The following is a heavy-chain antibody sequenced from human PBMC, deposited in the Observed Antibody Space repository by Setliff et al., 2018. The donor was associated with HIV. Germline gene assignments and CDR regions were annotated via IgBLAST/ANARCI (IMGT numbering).Heavy chain of an antibody. J-gene: IGHJ4*02. CDR1: GYTFTNYC. V-gene: IGHV1-46*01. CDR2: FNPSGGST. CDR3: ARDRTAGYNYDYGY. Sequence: EASVKVSCKASGYTFTNYCIHWVRQAPGQGLEWLGMFNPSGGSTAYAQKFQGRVTMTRDTSTTTVYMDLSGLRSGDTAVYYCARDRTAGYNYDYGYWGQGTLVTVSS. D-gene: IGHD3-16*01.